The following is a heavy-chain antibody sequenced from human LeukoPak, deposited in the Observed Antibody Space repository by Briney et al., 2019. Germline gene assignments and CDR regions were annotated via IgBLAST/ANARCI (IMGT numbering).Heavy chain of an antibody. V-gene: IGHV3-74*01. Sequence: GGSLRLSCAASGFAYSSNWKHWVRQTPGKGLVWVSRINSAGSGTSYADSVEGRCTISRDNAKNTLYLQMNSLRAEDTAVYYCATSLGPLTEYWGQGTLVTVSS. J-gene: IGHJ4*02. CDR2: INSAGSGT. CDR1: GFAYSSNW. CDR3: ATSLGPLTEY. D-gene: IGHD7-27*01.